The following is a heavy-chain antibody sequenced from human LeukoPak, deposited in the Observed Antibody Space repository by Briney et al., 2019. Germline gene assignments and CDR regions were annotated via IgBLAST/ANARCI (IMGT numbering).Heavy chain of an antibody. CDR3: ARESATVTMEFDY. CDR1: GYTFTGYY. Sequence: GASVKVSCKASGYTFTGYYMHWVRQAPGQGLEWMGGIIPIFGTANYAQKFQGRVTITADESTSTAYMELSSLRSEDTAVYYCARESATVTMEFDYWGQGTLVTVSS. D-gene: IGHD4-17*01. V-gene: IGHV1-69*13. J-gene: IGHJ4*02. CDR2: IIPIFGTA.